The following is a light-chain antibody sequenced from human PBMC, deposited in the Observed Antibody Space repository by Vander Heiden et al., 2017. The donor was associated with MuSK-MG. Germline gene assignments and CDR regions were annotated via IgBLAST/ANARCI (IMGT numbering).Light chain of an antibody. CDR2: EGS. Sequence: DIVMTQTPLSLSVTPGQPASISCKSSQSLLHSDGKTYLYWYLQKPGQPPQLLIYEGSNRGSGVPDRFSRRGSGTDFTLRMRLVEAEHIGVYYCRGSIELGISFGAGTKLEIK. CDR3: RGSIELGIS. CDR1: QSLLHSDGKTY. V-gene: IGKV2D-29*01. J-gene: IGKJ4*01.